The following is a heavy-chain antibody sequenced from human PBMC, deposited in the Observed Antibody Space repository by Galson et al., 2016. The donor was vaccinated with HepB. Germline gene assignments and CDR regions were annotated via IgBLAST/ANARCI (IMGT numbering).Heavy chain of an antibody. CDR1: GFIFDDYA. J-gene: IGHJ4*02. CDR3: AKSTSSGWYRANFDY. V-gene: IGHV3-9*01. D-gene: IGHD6-19*01. CDR2: ISWNSGSI. Sequence: SLRLSCAASGFIFDDYAMHWVRQAPGKGLEWVLGISWNSGSIGYADSVKGRFTISRDNAKNTLYLQMNSLRPEDTALYYCAKSTSSGWYRANFDYWGQGTLVTVSS.